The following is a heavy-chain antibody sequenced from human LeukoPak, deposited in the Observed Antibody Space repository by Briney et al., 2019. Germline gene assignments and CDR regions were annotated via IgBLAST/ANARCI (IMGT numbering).Heavy chain of an antibody. J-gene: IGHJ4*02. CDR1: GFTFSSHS. D-gene: IGHD5-24*01. CDR2: ISSTSNYT. Sequence: GGSLRLSCAASGFTFSSHSMNWVRQAPGKGLEWVSSISSTSNYTYYADSVKGRFTISRDNAKNSLYLQMNSLRAEDTAVYYCVRDGVRDGLYFDYWGQGTLVTVSS. CDR3: VRDGVRDGLYFDY. V-gene: IGHV3-21*04.